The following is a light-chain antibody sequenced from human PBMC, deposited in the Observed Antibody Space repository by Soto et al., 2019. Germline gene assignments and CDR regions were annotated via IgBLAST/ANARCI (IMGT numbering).Light chain of an antibody. CDR2: DVS. CDR3: QQYVTSPPRLT. Sequence: ESVLTQSPGTLSLSPGERATLSCRASQSVTSTYLAWYQQKPGQAPRLLVYDVSTRATGIPDGFSGSGSGTDFTLTISRLEPEDFALYYCQQYVTSPPRLTFGGGTKVEIK. J-gene: IGKJ4*01. V-gene: IGKV3-20*01. CDR1: QSVTSTY.